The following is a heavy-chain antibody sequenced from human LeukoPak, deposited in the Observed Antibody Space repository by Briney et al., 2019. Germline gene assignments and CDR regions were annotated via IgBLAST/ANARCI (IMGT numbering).Heavy chain of an antibody. J-gene: IGHJ4*02. CDR3: ARNYRPDFDC. V-gene: IGHV6-1*01. CDR2: AYYRSKWYI. CDR1: GDSVSSDSSA. Sequence: SRTLSLTCAISGDSVSSDSSAWSWIRQSPSRGLEWLGRAYYRSKWYITYAVSVKGRITINPDTSKNQFSLQLNSVTPEDTAVYYCARNYRPDFDCWGQGTLVTVSS. D-gene: IGHD1-7*01.